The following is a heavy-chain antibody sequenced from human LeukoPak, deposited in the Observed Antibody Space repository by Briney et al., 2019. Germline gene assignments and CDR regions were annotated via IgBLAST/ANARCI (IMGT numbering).Heavy chain of an antibody. CDR3: ARSRITTGIHWFDP. V-gene: IGHV5-51*01. Sequence: GESLKISCKGSGYSFTTYWIGWVRQMPGKGLEWMGIIYPGDSDTRYSPSFQGQVTISVDKSISTAYLQWSSLKASDTAMYYCARSRITTGIHWFDPWGQGTLVAVSS. D-gene: IGHD3-3*01. CDR2: IYPGDSDT. CDR1: GYSFTTYW. J-gene: IGHJ5*02.